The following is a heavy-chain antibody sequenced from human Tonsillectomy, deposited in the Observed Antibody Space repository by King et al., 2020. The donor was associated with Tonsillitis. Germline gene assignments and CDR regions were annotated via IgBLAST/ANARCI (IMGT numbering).Heavy chain of an antibody. CDR1: GFMFSDYS. CDR3: ARVEDGYRSAAGTWFDP. Sequence: VQLVESGGGLVQPGGSLRLSCEGSGFMFSDYSMHWLRQATGKGPEWVSYISSSGTTIYHADSVKGRFTISRDNVENSVYLQMNSLREEDTAMYYCARVEDGYRSAAGTWFDPWGQGTLVIVSS. V-gene: IGHV3-48*02. CDR2: ISSSGTTI. D-gene: IGHD5-24*01. J-gene: IGHJ5*02.